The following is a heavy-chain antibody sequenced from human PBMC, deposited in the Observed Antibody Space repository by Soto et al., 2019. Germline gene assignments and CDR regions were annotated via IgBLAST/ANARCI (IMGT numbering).Heavy chain of an antibody. V-gene: IGHV3-64D*08. CDR1: GFVFGNFA. CDR3: AKGVYTSSFKNPFDS. D-gene: IGHD3-3*02. CDR2: ISLSGDST. Sequence: GGSVRLSCSASGFVFGNFAAHWVRQTPGKGLEYVSAISLSGDSTFYADSVRGRFTISRDNSKKILYLQMSNLRSDDTAVYYCAKGVYTSSFKNPFDSWGQGTLVTVSS. J-gene: IGHJ4*02.